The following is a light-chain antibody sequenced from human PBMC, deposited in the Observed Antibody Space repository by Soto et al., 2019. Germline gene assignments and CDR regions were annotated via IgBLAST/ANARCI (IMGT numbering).Light chain of an antibody. CDR1: QSFSNNY. V-gene: IGKV3-20*01. Sequence: EIVLTQSPGTLSLSPGERATLSCRASQSFSNNYLAWYQQKPGQAPRLLIYGASNRATGIPDRFSGSGSGTDFTLTISSLQPDDFATYYCQQYNTYCTFGQGPRWIS. CDR3: QQYNTYCT. CDR2: GAS. J-gene: IGKJ1*01.